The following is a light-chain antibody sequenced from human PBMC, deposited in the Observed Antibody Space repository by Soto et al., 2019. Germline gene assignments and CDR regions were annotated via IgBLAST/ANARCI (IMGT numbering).Light chain of an antibody. CDR3: QQTDTLPST. CDR2: AAS. CDR1: QGISSY. V-gene: IGKV1D-8*03. Sequence: IWMTQSPSLLSASTGDRVTISCRMSQGISSYLAWYQQKPGKAPKLLIFAASTLQSGVPSRFSGSGSRTDFTLTITSLQPEDIGTYYCQQTDTLPSTFGQGTDWRL. J-gene: IGKJ5*01.